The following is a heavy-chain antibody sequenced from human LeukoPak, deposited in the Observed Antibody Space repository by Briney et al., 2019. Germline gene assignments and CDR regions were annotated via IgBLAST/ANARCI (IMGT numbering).Heavy chain of an antibody. CDR3: ARPPFSVVVTAISVYFDY. Sequence: PGGSLRLSCAASGFTFSSYAMHWVRQAPGKGLEWVAVISYDGSNKYYADSVKGRFTISRDNSKNTLYLQMNSLRAEDTAVYYCARPPFSVVVTAISVYFDYWGQRTLVTVSS. CDR2: ISYDGSNK. J-gene: IGHJ4*02. D-gene: IGHD2-21*02. V-gene: IGHV3-30-3*01. CDR1: GFTFSSYA.